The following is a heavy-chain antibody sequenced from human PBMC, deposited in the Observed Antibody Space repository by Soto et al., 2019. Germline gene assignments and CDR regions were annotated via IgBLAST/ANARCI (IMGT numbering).Heavy chain of an antibody. CDR2: ISSSSSTI. CDR1: GFTFSSYS. V-gene: IGHV3-48*02. Sequence: GGSLRLSCAASGFTFSSYSMNWVRQAPGKGLEWVSYISSSSSTIYYADSGKGRFTISRGNAKNSLYLQMNSLRDEDTAVYYCARDFLGYCSGGSCYSGYYYYGMDVWGQGTTVTVSS. J-gene: IGHJ6*02. D-gene: IGHD2-15*01. CDR3: ARDFLGYCSGGSCYSGYYYYGMDV.